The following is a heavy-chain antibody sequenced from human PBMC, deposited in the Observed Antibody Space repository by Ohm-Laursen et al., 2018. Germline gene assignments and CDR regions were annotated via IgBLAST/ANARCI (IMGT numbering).Heavy chain of an antibody. CDR1: GFTFNSYE. D-gene: IGHD3-3*01. Sequence: SLRLSCTASGFTFNSYEMNWVRQAPGKGLEWLSYISSSATIIYYADSVKGRFTISRDNAKNSLYLQMNSLRAEDTAVYYCATGDLLRFLEWLLPPFDYWGQGTLVTVSS. CDR3: ATGDLLRFLEWLLPPFDY. J-gene: IGHJ4*02. CDR2: ISSSATII. V-gene: IGHV3-48*03.